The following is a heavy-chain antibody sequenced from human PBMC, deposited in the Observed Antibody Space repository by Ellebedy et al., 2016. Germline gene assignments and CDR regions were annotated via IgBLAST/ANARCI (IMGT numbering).Heavy chain of an antibody. J-gene: IGHJ6*02. CDR3: AKVPYLYGSGSHDQYGMDV. CDR2: ISYEGSYK. V-gene: IGHV3-30*18. Sequence: GGSLRLXCAASGFTFSSYGMHWVRQAPGKGLEWVALISYEGSYKYYPDSVKGRFTISRDNSENTLYLQMNNLRAEDTAVYYCAKVPYLYGSGSHDQYGMDVWGQGTTVTVSS. D-gene: IGHD3-10*01. CDR1: GFTFSSYG.